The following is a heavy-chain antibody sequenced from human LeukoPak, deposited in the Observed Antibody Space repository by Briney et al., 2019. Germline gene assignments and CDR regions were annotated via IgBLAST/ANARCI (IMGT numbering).Heavy chain of an antibody. CDR3: ARGGGLDV. V-gene: IGHV3-48*01. D-gene: IGHD3-16*01. J-gene: IGHJ6*02. CDR2: ISSSSSTI. CDR1: GFTFSSYS. Sequence: GGSLRLSCAASGFTFSSYSMNWVRQAPGKGLEWVSYISSSSSTIYYADSVKGRFTISRDNAKNSLYLQMNSLGAEDTAVYFCARGGGLDVWGQGATVTVSS.